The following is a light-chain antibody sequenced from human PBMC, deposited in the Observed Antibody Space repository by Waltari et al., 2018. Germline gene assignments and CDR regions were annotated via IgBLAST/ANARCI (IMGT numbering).Light chain of an antibody. Sequence: QSALTQPRPVSGSPGHSVPISCTGTSSDVGGYDYFSWYQHHPGKAPKPMICDVTKRPSGVPDRFSGSKSGNTASLTISGLQAEDEADYYCCSYAGSYTHVVFGGGTKLTVL. CDR1: SSDVGGYDY. V-gene: IGLV2-11*01. CDR2: DVT. CDR3: CSYAGSYTHVV. J-gene: IGLJ2*01.